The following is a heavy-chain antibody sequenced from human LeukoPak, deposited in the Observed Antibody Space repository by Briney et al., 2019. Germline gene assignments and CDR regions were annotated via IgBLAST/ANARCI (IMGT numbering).Heavy chain of an antibody. CDR1: GGSISSYY. J-gene: IGHJ3*02. V-gene: IGHV4-4*07. D-gene: IGHD3-10*01. Sequence: SETLSLTCTVSGGSISSYYWSWIRQPAGKGLEWIGRIYTSGSTNYNPSLKSRVTMSVDTSKNQFSLKLSSVTAADTAVYYCARGNYYGSGSLVGGAFDIWGQGTMVTVSS. CDR2: IYTSGST. CDR3: ARGNYYGSGSLVGGAFDI.